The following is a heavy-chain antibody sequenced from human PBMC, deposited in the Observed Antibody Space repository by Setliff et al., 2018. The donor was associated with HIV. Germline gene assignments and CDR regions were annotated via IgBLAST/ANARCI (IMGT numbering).Heavy chain of an antibody. CDR2: IKSKSDGGAV. Sequence: PGGSLRLSCAASGFTLNHAWMSWVRQAPGKGLEWVGRIKSKSDGGAVHYAAPVKGRFTISRDDSQDTLYLEMNSLTNEDTAMYYCTTYSSVYYHSDCWGQGTLVTVSS. CDR1: GFTLNHAW. V-gene: IGHV3-15*06. J-gene: IGHJ4*02. D-gene: IGHD3-22*01. CDR3: TTYSSVYYHSDC.